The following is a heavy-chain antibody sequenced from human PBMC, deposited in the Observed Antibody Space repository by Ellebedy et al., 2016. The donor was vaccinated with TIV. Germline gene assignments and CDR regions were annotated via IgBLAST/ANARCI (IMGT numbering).Heavy chain of an antibody. V-gene: IGHV4-39*07. D-gene: IGHD6-19*01. J-gene: IGHJ5*02. Sequence: MPSETLSLTCTVSGGSISRSHYYWGWIRQPPGKGLEWIGSIGSLYYSRNTYYNLSLKSRVTILIDTSKNQLSLKLTSVTAADTAMYYCARDSWAAVADGSNWFDPWGQGMFVTVSS. CDR3: ARDSWAAVADGSNWFDP. CDR1: GGSISRSHYY. CDR2: IGSLYYSRNT.